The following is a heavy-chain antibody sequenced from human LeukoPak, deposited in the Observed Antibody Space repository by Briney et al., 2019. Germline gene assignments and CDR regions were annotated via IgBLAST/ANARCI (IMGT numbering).Heavy chain of an antibody. CDR2: IRNKANTYTT. Sequence: GGSLRLSCAASGFTFSDNYMAWVRQAPGKGLEWVGRIRNKANTYTTEYAASVKGRLTISRDDSKNSLYLRMNSLKIEDTAVYYCAREYYWRFDYWGQGALVTVSS. CDR1: GFTFSDNY. CDR3: AREYYWRFDY. V-gene: IGHV3-72*01. J-gene: IGHJ4*02. D-gene: IGHD3-10*01.